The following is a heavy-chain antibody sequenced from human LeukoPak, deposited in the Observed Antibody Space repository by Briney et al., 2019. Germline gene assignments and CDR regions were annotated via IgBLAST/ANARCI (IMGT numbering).Heavy chain of an antibody. CDR3: ARPPDY. J-gene: IGHJ4*02. V-gene: IGHV3-74*01. Sequence: GGSLRLSCAASGFSFTNYWMHWVRQAPGKGLVWVSHINSDGSTTNYAASVRGRFTISRDNAKNTLYLQMDSLRAEDTAVYYCARPPDYWGQGTLVTVSS. CDR2: INSDGSTT. CDR1: GFSFTNYW.